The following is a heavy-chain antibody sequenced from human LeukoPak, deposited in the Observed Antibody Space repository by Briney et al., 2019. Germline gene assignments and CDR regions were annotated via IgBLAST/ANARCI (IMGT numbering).Heavy chain of an antibody. CDR1: GYTFTSYG. CDR3: ARADEYSSSSYFDY. V-gene: IGHV1-18*01. J-gene: IGHJ4*02. D-gene: IGHD6-6*01. Sequence: ASVKVSCKASGYTFTSYGISWVRQAPGQGLEWMGWISAYNGNTNYAQKLQGRVTMTTDTSTSTAYMELRSLRSDDTAVYYCARADEYSSSSYFDYWGQGTLVTVSS. CDR2: ISAYNGNT.